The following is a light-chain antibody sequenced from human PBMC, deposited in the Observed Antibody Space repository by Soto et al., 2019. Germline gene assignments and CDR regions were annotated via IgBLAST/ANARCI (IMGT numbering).Light chain of an antibody. CDR1: NSNIGRNY. Sequence: QAVVTQPPSASGTPGQRVTISCSGSNSNIGRNYVYWFQQLPGTAPKLLIYTNNQRPSGVPDRFSGSKSGTSGSLAISGLRSEDEADYYCQAYDYSLTASVFGGGTKLTVL. J-gene: IGLJ3*02. V-gene: IGLV1-47*01. CDR2: TNN. CDR3: QAYDYSLTASV.